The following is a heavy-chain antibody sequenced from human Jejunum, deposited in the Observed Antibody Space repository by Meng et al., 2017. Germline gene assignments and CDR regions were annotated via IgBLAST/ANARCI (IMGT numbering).Heavy chain of an antibody. Sequence: ASVKVSCMASGYSLTNYYIHGVRQAPGQGLEYVGIIRPSSGRTSYAQRFKGRLTMTRDTSTSTVYMELSGLTSEETAVYSCVRESPVTYYFDFWGQGTLVTVSS. CDR1: GYSLTNYY. J-gene: IGHJ4*02. D-gene: IGHD2-2*01. V-gene: IGHV1-46*01. CDR3: VRESPVTYYFDF. CDR2: IRPSSGRT.